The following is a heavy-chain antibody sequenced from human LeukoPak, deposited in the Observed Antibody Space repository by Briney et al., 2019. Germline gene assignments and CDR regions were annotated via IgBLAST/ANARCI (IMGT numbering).Heavy chain of an antibody. CDR3: ARVIVGAAFGAFDI. V-gene: IGHV3-66*01. J-gene: IGHJ3*02. CDR2: IYSSGST. CDR1: GFIFSSYS. D-gene: IGHD1-26*01. Sequence: GGSLRLSCAASGFIFSSYSMNWVRQAPGKGLEWVSVIYSSGSTYYADSVTGRFTISRDNSKNTLYLQMNSLRAEDTAVYYCARVIVGAAFGAFDIWGQGTMVTVSS.